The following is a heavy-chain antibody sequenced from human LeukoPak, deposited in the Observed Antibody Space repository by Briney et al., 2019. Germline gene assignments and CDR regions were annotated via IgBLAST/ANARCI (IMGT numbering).Heavy chain of an antibody. CDR3: ARSSGSSSDAFDI. Sequence: SETLSLTCTVSSGSISSGGYYWSWIRQHPGKGLEWIGYIYYSGSTYYNPSLKGRVTISVDTSKNQFSLKLSSVTAADTAVYYCARSSGSSSDAFDIWGQGTMVTVSS. V-gene: IGHV4-31*03. D-gene: IGHD1-26*01. J-gene: IGHJ3*02. CDR1: SGSISSGGYY. CDR2: IYYSGST.